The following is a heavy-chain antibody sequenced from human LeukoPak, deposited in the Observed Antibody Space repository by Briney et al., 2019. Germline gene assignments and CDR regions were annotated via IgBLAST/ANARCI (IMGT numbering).Heavy chain of an antibody. CDR1: GGSFSGYY. Sequence: SETLSLTCAVSGGSFSGYYWSWIRQPPGKGLEWLGYIYYSGSTNYNPSLKSRVAISVDTSKNQFSLKLSSVTAADTAVYYCARARDGTYWYFDLWGRGTLVTVSS. J-gene: IGHJ2*01. CDR2: IYYSGST. V-gene: IGHV4-59*01. D-gene: IGHD5-24*01. CDR3: ARARDGTYWYFDL.